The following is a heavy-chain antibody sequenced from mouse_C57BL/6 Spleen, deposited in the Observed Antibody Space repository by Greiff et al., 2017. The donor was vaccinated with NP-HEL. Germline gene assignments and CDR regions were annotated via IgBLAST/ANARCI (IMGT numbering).Heavy chain of an antibody. CDR2: IWSGGST. J-gene: IGHJ3*01. CDR3: ARNSHDGASAWFAY. CDR1: GFSLTSSG. V-gene: IGHV2-2*01. D-gene: IGHD2-3*01. Sequence: VQLQESGPGLVQPSQSLSITCTVSGFSLTSSGVHWVRQSPGKGLEWLGVIWSGGSTDYNAAFISRLSISKDNSKSQVYFKMNSLQADDTAIYYCARNSHDGASAWFAYWGQGTLVTVSA.